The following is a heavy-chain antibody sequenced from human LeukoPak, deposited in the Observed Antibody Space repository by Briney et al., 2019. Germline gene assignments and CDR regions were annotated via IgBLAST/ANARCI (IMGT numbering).Heavy chain of an antibody. D-gene: IGHD2-2*01. CDR3: AHARDCSSTSCYQYYFDY. CDR1: GGTFSSYA. Sequence: SVKVSCKASGGTFSSYAISWVRQAPGQGLEWMGGIIPIFGTASYAQKFQGRVTITADKSTSTAYMELSSLRSEDTAVYYCAHARDCSSTSCYQYYFDYWGQGTLVTVSS. CDR2: IIPIFGTA. J-gene: IGHJ4*02. V-gene: IGHV1-69*06.